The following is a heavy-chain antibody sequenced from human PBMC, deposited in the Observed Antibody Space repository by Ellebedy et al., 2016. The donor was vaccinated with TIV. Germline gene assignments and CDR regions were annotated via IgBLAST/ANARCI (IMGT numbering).Heavy chain of an antibody. Sequence: GGSLRLXXAPSGFTLSLYWMSWVRQAPGKGLEWVANIKYDGSEKYYVDSVKGRFTISRDNAKSSLSLQMNGLRAEDTAVYYCARAAHFYSYGMDVWGQGTTVTVS. CDR2: IKYDGSEK. J-gene: IGHJ6*02. D-gene: IGHD3-3*02. CDR1: GFTLSLYW. CDR3: ARAAHFYSYGMDV. V-gene: IGHV3-7*01.